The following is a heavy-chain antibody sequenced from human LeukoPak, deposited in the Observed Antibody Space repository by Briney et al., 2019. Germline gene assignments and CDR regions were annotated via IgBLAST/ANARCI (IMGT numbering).Heavy chain of an antibody. CDR1: GYTFTSYG. CDR3: ARETAGYSNSWSTHGGYYYYMDV. V-gene: IGHV1-18*01. J-gene: IGHJ6*03. D-gene: IGHD6-13*01. CDR2: ISAYNGNT. Sequence: GASVKVSCKASGYTFTSYGISWVRQAPGQGLEWMGWISAYNGNTNYAQKLQGRVTMTTDTSTSTAYMELRSLRSDDTAVYYCARETAGYSNSWSTHGGYYYYMDVWGKGTTVTVSS.